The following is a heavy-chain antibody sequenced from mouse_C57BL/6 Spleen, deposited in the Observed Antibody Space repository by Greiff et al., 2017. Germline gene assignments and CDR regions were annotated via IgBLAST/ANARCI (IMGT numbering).Heavy chain of an antibody. D-gene: IGHD1-1*01. CDR1: GYTFTDYY. J-gene: IGHJ4*01. CDR3: ARGDYGSSLYAMDY. CDR2: IYPGSGNT. Sequence: QVQLKESGAELVRPGASVKLSCKASGYTFTDYYINWVKQRPGQGLEWIARIYPGSGNTYYNEKFKGKATLTAEKSSSTAYMQLSSLTSEDSAVYFCARGDYGSSLYAMDYWGQGTSVTVSS. V-gene: IGHV1-76*01.